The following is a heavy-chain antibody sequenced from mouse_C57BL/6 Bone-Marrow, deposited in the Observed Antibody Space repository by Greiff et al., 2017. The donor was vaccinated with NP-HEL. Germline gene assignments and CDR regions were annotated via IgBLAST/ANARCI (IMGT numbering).Heavy chain of an antibody. J-gene: IGHJ3*01. Sequence: QVQLQQSGAELARPGASVKLSCKASGYTFTSYGISWVKQRTGQGLEWIGEIYPRSGNTYYNEKFKGKATLTADKYSSTAYMELRSLTSEDSAVYFCARPPYYYGSSEAWFAYWGQGTLVTVSA. V-gene: IGHV1-81*01. CDR1: GYTFTSYG. CDR2: IYPRSGNT. CDR3: ARPPYYYGSSEAWFAY. D-gene: IGHD1-1*01.